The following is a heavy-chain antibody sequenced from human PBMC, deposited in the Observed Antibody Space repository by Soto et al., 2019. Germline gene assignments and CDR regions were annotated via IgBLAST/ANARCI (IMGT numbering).Heavy chain of an antibody. CDR1: GGSISSGGYY. CDR2: IYYSGST. CDR3: ARGRPVTTLYFDY. V-gene: IGHV4-31*03. Sequence: QVQLQESGPGLVKPSQTLSLTCTVSGGSISSGGYYWSWIRQHPGKGLEWIGYIYYSGSTYYNPSLKSRVTISVDKSKNQFSLKLSSVTAADTAVYYCARGRPVTTLYFDYWGQGTLVTVSS. J-gene: IGHJ4*02. D-gene: IGHD4-17*01.